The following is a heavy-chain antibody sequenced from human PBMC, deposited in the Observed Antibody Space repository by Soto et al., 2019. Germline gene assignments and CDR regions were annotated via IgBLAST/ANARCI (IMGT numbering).Heavy chain of an antibody. CDR3: ARDQPGYSYGYGLGY. CDR1: GFTFAAYW. CDR2: IRRDGGEK. V-gene: IGHV3-7*01. Sequence: GGSLRLSCAASGFTFAAYWMTWVRQAPGKGLEWVANIRRDGGEKNFADSVKGRFSISRDNAKNSLYLQMNSLRAEDTAVYYCARDQPGYSYGYGLGYWGQGTLVTVSS. D-gene: IGHD5-18*01. J-gene: IGHJ4*02.